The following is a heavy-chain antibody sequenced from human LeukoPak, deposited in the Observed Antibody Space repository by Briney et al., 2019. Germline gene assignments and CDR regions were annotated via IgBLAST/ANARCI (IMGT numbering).Heavy chain of an antibody. CDR3: ARAYDSSGYWPEYFHH. J-gene: IGHJ1*01. D-gene: IGHD3-22*01. CDR1: GFAVSNNY. Sequence: GGSLRLSCAASGFAVSNNYMSWVRQAPGKGLEWVSIIYGGGSTYYADSVDGRFTISRHNSKNTLFLQMNSLRTEDTAVYYCARAYDSSGYWPEYFHHWGQGTLVTVSS. V-gene: IGHV3-53*04. CDR2: IYGGGST.